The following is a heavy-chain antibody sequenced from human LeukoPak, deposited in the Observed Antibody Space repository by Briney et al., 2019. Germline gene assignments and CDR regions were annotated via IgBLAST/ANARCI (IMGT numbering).Heavy chain of an antibody. V-gene: IGHV3-23*01. CDR1: GFTFSSHA. CDR2: ISGSGDST. Sequence: PGGSLRLSCAASGFTFSSHAMSWVRQAPGKGLEWVSAISGSGDSTYYADSVKGRFTISRDNSKNTLYLQMNSLRAEDTAVYYCARDPTYYYDSSGYFWSYYFDYWGQGTLVTVSS. CDR3: ARDPTYYYDSSGYFWSYYFDY. D-gene: IGHD3-22*01. J-gene: IGHJ4*02.